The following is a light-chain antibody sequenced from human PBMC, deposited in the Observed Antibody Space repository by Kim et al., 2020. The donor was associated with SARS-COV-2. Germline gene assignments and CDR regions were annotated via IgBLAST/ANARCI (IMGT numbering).Light chain of an antibody. Sequence: IVMTQSPETLAVSPGESVTLSCRASQSDKNNLAWYQQRPGQAPRLLIYGASSRATNDAARFSGSGSGTEFTRTIRSLPSEALAVYYCQQYNGCPLLAFGGGTKVAIK. J-gene: IGKJ4*01. CDR3: QQYNGCPLLA. CDR1: QSDKNN. V-gene: IGKV3-15*01. CDR2: GAS.